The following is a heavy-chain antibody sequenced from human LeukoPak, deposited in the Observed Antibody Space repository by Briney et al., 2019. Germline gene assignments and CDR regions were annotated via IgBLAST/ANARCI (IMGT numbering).Heavy chain of an antibody. CDR3: SGTYLYYDILTGYSTHAFDI. CDR2: IRYDGSNK. D-gene: IGHD3-9*01. CDR1: GFTFSSYG. Sequence: GGSLRLSCAASGFTFSSYGMHWVRQAPGKGLEWVAFIRYDGSNKYYADSVKGRFTISRDNSKNTLYLQMNSLRAEDTAVYYCSGTYLYYDILTGYSTHAFDIWGQGTMVTVSS. J-gene: IGHJ3*02. V-gene: IGHV3-30*02.